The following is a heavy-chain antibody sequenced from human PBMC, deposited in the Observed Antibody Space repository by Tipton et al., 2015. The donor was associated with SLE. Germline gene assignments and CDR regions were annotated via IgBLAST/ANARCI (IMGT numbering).Heavy chain of an antibody. D-gene: IGHD6-13*01. V-gene: IGHV3-7*01. CDR1: GFSFSSYE. Sequence: SLRLSCVGSGFSFSSYEMNWVRQAPGKGLEWVANIKQDGSGKYYVDSVKGRFTISRDNAVKSLSLQMNSLRGEDTALYYCARLSDGLGSSFDIWGQGTMVTVPS. CDR2: IKQDGSGK. CDR3: ARLSDGLGSSFDI. J-gene: IGHJ3*02.